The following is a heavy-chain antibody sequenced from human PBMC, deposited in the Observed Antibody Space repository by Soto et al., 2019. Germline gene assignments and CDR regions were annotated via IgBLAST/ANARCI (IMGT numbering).Heavy chain of an antibody. D-gene: IGHD6-13*01. CDR1: GFTFSNAC. J-gene: IGHJ4*02. Sequence: GGSLRLSCAASGFTFSNACMNWVRQAPGKGLEWVGRIKSKTDGGTTDYAAPVKGRFTISRDDSKNTLYLQMNSLKTEDTAVYYCTTDLGSSPAFDYWGQGTLVTVSS. V-gene: IGHV3-15*07. CDR3: TTDLGSSPAFDY. CDR2: IKSKTDGGTT.